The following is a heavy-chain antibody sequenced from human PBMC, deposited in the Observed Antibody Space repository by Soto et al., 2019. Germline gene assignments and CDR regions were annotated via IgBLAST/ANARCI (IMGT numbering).Heavy chain of an antibody. CDR1: GGSFIGYY. CDR2: INHSGST. Sequence: QVQLQQWGAGLLKPSETLSLTCAVYGGSFIGYYGSWIRQPPGKGLEGIGEINHSGSTNYNPSLKSRVTISVDTSKNQFSLKLRSVTAADTAVYYCARLTPSAMTIFVVALDAYYFGMAVWGQGTSVTVSS. J-gene: IGHJ6*02. V-gene: IGHV4-34*01. D-gene: IGHD3-3*01. CDR3: ARLTPSAMTIFVVALDAYYFGMAV.